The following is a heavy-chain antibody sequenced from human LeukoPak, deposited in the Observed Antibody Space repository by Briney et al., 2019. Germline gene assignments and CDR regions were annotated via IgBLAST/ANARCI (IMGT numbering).Heavy chain of an antibody. V-gene: IGHV1-2*06. D-gene: IGHD1-1*01. CDR2: INPTTGVA. J-gene: IGHJ6*03. CDR1: GYTFTLHY. Sequence: ASVKVSCKTSGYTFTLHYMNWVRQAPGQGLEWRGRINPTTGVANYEQKFQGRITVTRDTSINTAYMELSSLTSDDTAVYYCARLDRNYYYLDVWGQGTTVTVSS. CDR3: ARLDRNYYYLDV.